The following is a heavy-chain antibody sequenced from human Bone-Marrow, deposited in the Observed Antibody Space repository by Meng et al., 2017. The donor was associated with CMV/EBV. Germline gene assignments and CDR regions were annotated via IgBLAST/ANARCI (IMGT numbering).Heavy chain of an antibody. CDR1: GYTFTGYY. Sequence: QVRLVQSGAELKKPGASVTVSCKASGYTFTGYYMHWVRQAPGQGLEWMGWINPNSGGTNYAQKFQGRVTMTRDTSISTAYMELSRLRSDDTAVYYCARDLDYGDYASDYWGQGTLVTVSS. V-gene: IGHV1-2*02. CDR2: INPNSGGT. D-gene: IGHD4-17*01. CDR3: ARDLDYGDYASDY. J-gene: IGHJ4*02.